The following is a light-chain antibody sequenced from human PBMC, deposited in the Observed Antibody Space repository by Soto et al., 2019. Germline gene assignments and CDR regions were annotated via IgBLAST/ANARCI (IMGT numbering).Light chain of an antibody. CDR1: QSVSSSY. V-gene: IGKV3-20*01. CDR2: GTS. CDR3: QQYGNSRWT. Sequence: VLTHSPDTLSLSPGERATLSCRASQSVSSSYLAWYQQTPGQAPRLLIYGTSNRATGIPDRFSGSGSGTDFTLTISRLEPEDFAVYYCQQYGNSRWTFGQGTKV. J-gene: IGKJ1*01.